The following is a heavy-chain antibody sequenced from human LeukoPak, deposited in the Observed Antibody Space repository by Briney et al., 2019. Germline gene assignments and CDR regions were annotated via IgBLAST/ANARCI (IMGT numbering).Heavy chain of an antibody. J-gene: IGHJ6*02. D-gene: IGHD1-1*01. Sequence: GGSLRLSCAASGFTFSSYWLSWVRQAPGKGLEWVSVIYSGGSSYYADSVKGRFTISRDNSKNTVYLQMNSLRAEDTAVYYCARDRTGTTEFYYYGMDVWGQGTTVTVSS. CDR2: IYSGGSS. V-gene: IGHV3-66*01. CDR1: GFTFSSYW. CDR3: ARDRTGTTEFYYYGMDV.